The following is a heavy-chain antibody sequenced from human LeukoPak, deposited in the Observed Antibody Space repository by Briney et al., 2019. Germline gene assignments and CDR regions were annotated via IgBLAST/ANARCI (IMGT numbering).Heavy chain of an antibody. D-gene: IGHD1-7*01. CDR3: TTEYNWNYVN. CDR2: VKSKTDGGTT. CDR1: GFTLSDAW. J-gene: IGHJ4*01. Sequence: GGSLRLFCVASGFTLSDAWMSWVGQAPGKGLEWVGRVKSKTDGGTTDYPAPIKDRFSVSRDDSKNTLYLQMNSLKTEDTAVYYCTTEYNWNYVNWGQGTLVTVSS. V-gene: IGHV3-15*01.